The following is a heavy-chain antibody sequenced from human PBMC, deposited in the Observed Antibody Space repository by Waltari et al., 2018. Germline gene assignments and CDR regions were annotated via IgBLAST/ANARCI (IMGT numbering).Heavy chain of an antibody. D-gene: IGHD3-9*01. J-gene: IGHJ4*02. CDR3: ARDKSPYYDILTGYLVGPYYYFDY. Sequence: EVQLVESGGGLVQPGGSLRLSCAASGFTFSSYEMNWVRQAPGKGLGGVSFISSSGSTIYYADSVKGRFTISRDNAKNSLYLQMNSLRAEDTAVYYCARDKSPYYDILTGYLVGPYYYFDYWGQGTLVTVSS. CDR2: ISSSGSTI. CDR1: GFTFSSYE. V-gene: IGHV3-48*03.